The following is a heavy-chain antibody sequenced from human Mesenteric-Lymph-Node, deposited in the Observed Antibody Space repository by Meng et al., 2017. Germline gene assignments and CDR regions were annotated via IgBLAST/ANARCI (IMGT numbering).Heavy chain of an antibody. D-gene: IGHD2-15*01. CDR2: ISGSSSYI. Sequence: GESLKISCATSGFTLSSYSMNWVRQAPGKGLEWVSSISGSSSYIYYADSVKGRFTISRDNAQNSLFLQMHSLRVEDTAVYYCASLYCSGGSCYSVLSDVWGQGTTVTVSS. J-gene: IGHJ6*02. V-gene: IGHV3-21*01. CDR3: ASLYCSGGSCYSVLSDV. CDR1: GFTLSSYS.